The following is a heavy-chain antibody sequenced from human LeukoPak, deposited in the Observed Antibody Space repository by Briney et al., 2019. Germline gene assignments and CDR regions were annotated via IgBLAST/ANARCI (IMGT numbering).Heavy chain of an antibody. Sequence: ASVKVSCKASGGTFSSYAISWVRQAPGQGLEWMGGIIPIFGTANYAQKFQGRVTITADKSTSTAYMELSSLRSEDTAVYYCASESGIAVAGKAIWFDPWGQGTLVTVSS. CDR2: IIPIFGTA. D-gene: IGHD6-19*01. J-gene: IGHJ5*02. CDR1: GGTFSSYA. CDR3: ASESGIAVAGKAIWFDP. V-gene: IGHV1-69*06.